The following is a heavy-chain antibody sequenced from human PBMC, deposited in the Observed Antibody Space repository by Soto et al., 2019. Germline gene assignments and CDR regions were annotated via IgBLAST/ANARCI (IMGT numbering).Heavy chain of an antibody. Sequence: QVQLVQSGADVKEPGASVKVSCKASGYTFRDYYVQWVRQAPGRGLEWVAMIDPADGSTRYAQMFQGSVTLTRDTSSSTVYMEMRSLRSEDTAFYYCTRDRPHAWLDPWGQGTLVTVSS. J-gene: IGHJ5*02. CDR1: GYTFRDYY. CDR3: TRDRPHAWLDP. V-gene: IGHV1-46*01. CDR2: IDPADGST.